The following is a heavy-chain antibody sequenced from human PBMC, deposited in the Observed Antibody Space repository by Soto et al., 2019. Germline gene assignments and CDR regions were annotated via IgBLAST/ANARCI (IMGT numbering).Heavy chain of an antibody. V-gene: IGHV4-34*01. CDR1: GGSFSGYY. J-gene: IGHJ5*02. Sequence: MXLTCAFYGGSFSGYYWSWILQPPGKGLEWIGEINHSGSTNYNPSLKSRVTISVDTSKNQFSLKLSSVTAADTAVYYCERGGPPGSGWFDPWGQGTLVTVSS. CDR2: INHSGST. D-gene: IGHD3-10*01. CDR3: ERGGPPGSGWFDP.